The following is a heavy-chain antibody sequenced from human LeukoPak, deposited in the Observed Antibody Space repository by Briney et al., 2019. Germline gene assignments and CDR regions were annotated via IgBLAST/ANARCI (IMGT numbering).Heavy chain of an antibody. CDR2: IYYTGST. D-gene: IGHD1-7*01. Sequence: SETLSLTCTVSGGSISSYYWSWIRQPPGKGLEWIGYIYYTGSTNYNPSLKSRVTISVDTSKNQFSLKLSSVTAADTAVYYCARANWNYLTSYFDYWGQGTLVTVSS. J-gene: IGHJ4*02. CDR1: GGSISSYY. CDR3: ARANWNYLTSYFDY. V-gene: IGHV4-59*01.